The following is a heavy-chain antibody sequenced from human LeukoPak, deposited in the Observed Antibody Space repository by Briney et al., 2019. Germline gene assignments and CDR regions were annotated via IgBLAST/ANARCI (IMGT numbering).Heavy chain of an antibody. D-gene: IGHD3-22*01. J-gene: IGHJ4*02. CDR2: IYHSGST. V-gene: IGHV4-38-2*02. CDR1: GYSISSGYY. Sequence: TSETLSLTCTVSGYSISSGYYWGWIRQPPGKGLEWIGSIYHSGSTYYNPSLKSRVTISVDTSKNQFSLKLGSVTAADTAVYYCARVAGVVVIKGGYYFDYWGQGTLVTVSS. CDR3: ARVAGVVVIKGGYYFDY.